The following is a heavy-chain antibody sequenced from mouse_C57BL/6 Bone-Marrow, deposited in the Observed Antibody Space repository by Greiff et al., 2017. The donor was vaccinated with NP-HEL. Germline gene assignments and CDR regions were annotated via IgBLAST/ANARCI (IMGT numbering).Heavy chain of an antibody. D-gene: IGHD1-1*01. CDR1: GYTFTSYG. J-gene: IGHJ2*01. CDR2: IYPRSGNT. CDR3: ARWGIYYYGSSCGY. Sequence: VQLQQSGAELVRPGASVKLSCKASGYTFTSYGISWVKHRPGQGLEWIGEIYPRSGNTYYNEKFKGKATLTADKSSSTAYMQLRSLTSEDSAVYFGARWGIYYYGSSCGYWGQGTTLTVSS. V-gene: IGHV1-81*01.